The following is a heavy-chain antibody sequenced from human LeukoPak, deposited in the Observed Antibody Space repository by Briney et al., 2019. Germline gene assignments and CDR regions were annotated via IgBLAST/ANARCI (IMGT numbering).Heavy chain of an antibody. Sequence: ASVKVSCTASGYTFTSYGISWVRQAPGQGLEWMGWISAYNGNTNYAQKLQGRVTMTTDTSTSTAYMELRSMRSDDTAVYYCARDRLGFTRTPYYYYYGMDVWGQGTTVTVSS. D-gene: IGHD3-16*01. CDR2: ISAYNGNT. J-gene: IGHJ6*02. CDR3: ARDRLGFTRTPYYYYYGMDV. V-gene: IGHV1-18*01. CDR1: GYTFTSYG.